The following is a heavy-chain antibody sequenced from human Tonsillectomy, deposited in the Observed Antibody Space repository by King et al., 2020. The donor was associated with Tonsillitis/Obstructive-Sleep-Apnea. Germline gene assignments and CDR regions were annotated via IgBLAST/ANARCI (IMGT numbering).Heavy chain of an antibody. D-gene: IGHD5-18*01. Sequence: VQLVESGGGLVQPGGSLRLSCAASGFTFSNYAMSWVRQAPGKGLDLAISGSGGSTYYADSVKGRFTISRDNSKNTLYLQMNSLRAEDTAVYYCAKSGDTVGLRRTFDIWGQGTMVTVSS. J-gene: IGHJ3*02. CDR2: ISGSGGST. V-gene: IGHV3-23*04. CDR1: GFTFSNYA. CDR3: AKSGDTVGLRRTFDI.